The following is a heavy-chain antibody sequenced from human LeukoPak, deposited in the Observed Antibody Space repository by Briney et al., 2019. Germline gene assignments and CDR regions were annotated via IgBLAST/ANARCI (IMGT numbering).Heavy chain of an antibody. Sequence: QPGGSLRLSCAASGFTVSSNYMSWVRQAPGKGLEWVSVIYSGGSTYYADSVKGRFTISRDNSKNTLYLQMNSLRAEDTAVYYCARGREELLWFGELLYAAQGYFDYWGQGTLVTVSS. CDR1: GFTVSSNY. D-gene: IGHD3-10*01. CDR2: IYSGGST. CDR3: ARGREELLWFGELLYAAQGYFDY. J-gene: IGHJ4*02. V-gene: IGHV3-53*01.